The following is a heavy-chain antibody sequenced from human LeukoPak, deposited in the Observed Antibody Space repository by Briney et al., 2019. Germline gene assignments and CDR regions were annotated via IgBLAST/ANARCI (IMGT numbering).Heavy chain of an antibody. D-gene: IGHD3-9*01. V-gene: IGHV3-11*01. CDR3: AGGLGGLRYFDWLLPPYFDY. CDR2: ISSSGSTI. CDR1: GFTFSDYY. J-gene: IGHJ4*02. Sequence: GGSLRLSCAASGFTFSDYYMSWIRQAPGKGLEWVSYISSSGSTIYYADSVKGRFTISRDNAKNSLYLQMNSLRAEDTAVYYCAGGLGGLRYFDWLLPPYFDYWGQGTLVTVSS.